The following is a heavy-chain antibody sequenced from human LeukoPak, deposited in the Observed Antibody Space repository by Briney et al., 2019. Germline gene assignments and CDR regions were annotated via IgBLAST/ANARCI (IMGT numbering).Heavy chain of an antibody. Sequence: PSETLSLTCTVSGGSISSNSYYWGWIRQPPGKGLEWIGSIFYSGSTYYNPSLKSRVTISVDTAKNQFSLKLSSVTAADTAVYYCARDLSSGWTRPGFDYWGQGTLVTVSS. V-gene: IGHV4-39*02. CDR3: ARDLSSGWTRPGFDY. D-gene: IGHD6-19*01. J-gene: IGHJ4*02. CDR1: GGSISSNSYY. CDR2: IFYSGST.